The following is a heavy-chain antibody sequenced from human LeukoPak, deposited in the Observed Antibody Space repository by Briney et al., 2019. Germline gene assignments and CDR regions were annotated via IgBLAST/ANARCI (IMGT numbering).Heavy chain of an antibody. CDR1: GYTFPSYY. J-gene: IGHJ4*02. D-gene: IGHD3-16*02. V-gene: IGHV1-46*01. CDR3: ARSGILYDYVWGSYRPTSFDY. CDR2: INPNGGST. Sequence: GSVKVSCKASGYTFPSYYMHWVRQAPGQGLEWMGIINPNGGSTSYAQKFQGRLTMTRDTSTSTVYMELSSLRSEDTAVYYCARSGILYDYVWGSYRPTSFDYWGQGTLVTVSS.